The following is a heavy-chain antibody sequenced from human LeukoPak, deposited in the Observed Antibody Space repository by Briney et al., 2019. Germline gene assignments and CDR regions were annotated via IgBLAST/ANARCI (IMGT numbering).Heavy chain of an antibody. CDR1: GFTFSSSW. Sequence: GGSLRLSCAASGFTFSSSWMSWVRQAPGKGVEWVANIKQDGSEKYYVDSVKARFTISRDNAKNSLYLQMNSLRAEDTAVYFCARVVPPLYYFDYWGQGTLVTVSS. D-gene: IGHD3-10*01. CDR2: IKQDGSEK. J-gene: IGHJ4*02. V-gene: IGHV3-7*01. CDR3: ARVVPPLYYFDY.